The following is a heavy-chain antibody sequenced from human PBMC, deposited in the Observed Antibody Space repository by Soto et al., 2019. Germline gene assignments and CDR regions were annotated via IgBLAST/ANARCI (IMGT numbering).Heavy chain of an antibody. CDR2: IYTSGST. Sequence: SETLSLTCTVSGGSISSYYWSWIRQPAGKGLEWIGRIYTSGSTNYNPSLKSRVTMSVDTSKNQFSLKLSSVTAADTAVYYCARDAGCFDWLPQDHWFDPWGQGTLVTVSS. CDR1: GGSISSYY. V-gene: IGHV4-4*07. J-gene: IGHJ5*02. CDR3: ARDAGCFDWLPQDHWFDP. D-gene: IGHD3-9*01.